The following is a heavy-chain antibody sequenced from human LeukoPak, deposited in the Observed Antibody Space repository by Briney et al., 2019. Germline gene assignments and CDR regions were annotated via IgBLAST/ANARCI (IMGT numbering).Heavy chain of an antibody. J-gene: IGHJ5*02. V-gene: IGHV1-2*02. D-gene: IGHD3-22*01. CDR1: AYTFTGYY. CDR2: INPNSGGT. CDR3: ARARRITMIVVANNWFDP. Sequence: ASVKVSCKASAYTFTGYYMHWVRQAPGQGLEWMGWINPNSGGTNYAQKFQGRVTMTRDTSISTAYMELSRLRSDDTAVYYCARARRITMIVVANNWFDPWGQGTLVTVSS.